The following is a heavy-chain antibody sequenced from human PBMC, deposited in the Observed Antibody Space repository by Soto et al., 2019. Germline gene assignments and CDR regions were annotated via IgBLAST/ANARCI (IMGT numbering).Heavy chain of an antibody. V-gene: IGHV3-7*04. CDR2: IRQDGSDR. CDR3: AGERGGPSTSAFDI. CDR1: GFTFNSYY. J-gene: IGHJ3*02. Sequence: PGGSLRLSCAASGFTFNSYYMTWVRQAPGNGLEWVANIRQDGSDRYYVGSVKGRFTISRDNAKKSLYLQMNSLRAEDTAVYYCAGERGGPSTSAFDIWGQGTMVTVSS. D-gene: IGHD2-2*01.